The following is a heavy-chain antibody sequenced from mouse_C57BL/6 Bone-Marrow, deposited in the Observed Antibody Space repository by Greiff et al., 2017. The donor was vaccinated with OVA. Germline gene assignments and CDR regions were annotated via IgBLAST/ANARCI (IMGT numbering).Heavy chain of an antibody. CDR1: GFTFSSYA. CDR3: AREVRMDY. CDR2: ISDGGSYT. J-gene: IGHJ4*01. D-gene: IGHD2-2*01. V-gene: IGHV5-4*01. Sequence: VQRVESGGGLVKPGGSLKLSCAASGFTFSSYAMSWVRQTPEKRLEWVATISDGGSYTYYPDNVKGRFTISRDNAKNNLYLQMSHLKSEDTAMYYCAREVRMDYWGQGTSVTVSS.